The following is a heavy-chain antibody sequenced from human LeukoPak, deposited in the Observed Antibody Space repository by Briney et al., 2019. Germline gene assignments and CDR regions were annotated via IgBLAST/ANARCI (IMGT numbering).Heavy chain of an antibody. Sequence: GGSLRLSCAASGFTFSSYAMSWVRQAPGKGLEWVSAFSGSGGTYYADSVKGRFTISRDNSKNTVYLQMNSLRAEDTAVYYCAKSSPPPINYWGQGTLVTVSS. CDR1: GFTFSSYA. J-gene: IGHJ4*02. CDR2: FSGSGGT. D-gene: IGHD1-14*01. CDR3: AKSSPPPINY. V-gene: IGHV3-23*01.